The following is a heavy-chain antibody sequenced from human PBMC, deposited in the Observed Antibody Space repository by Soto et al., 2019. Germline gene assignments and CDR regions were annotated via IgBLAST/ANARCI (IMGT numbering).Heavy chain of an antibody. D-gene: IGHD3-3*01. CDR1: GFTFSSYA. CDR3: AKIPNYDFWSGYYYYYYMDV. Sequence: EVQLLESGGGLVQPGGSLRLSCAASGFTFSSYAVSWVRQAPGKGLEWVSGISGSGSGTHYADSVKGRFTISRDNSKNTLYLQMKSLRAEDTAVYYCAKIPNYDFWSGYYYYYYMDVWGKGTTVTVSS. V-gene: IGHV3-23*01. CDR2: ISGSGSGT. J-gene: IGHJ6*03.